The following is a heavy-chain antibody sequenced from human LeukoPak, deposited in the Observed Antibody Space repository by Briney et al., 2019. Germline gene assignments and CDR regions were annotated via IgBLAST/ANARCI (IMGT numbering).Heavy chain of an antibody. CDR2: IKQEGSEK. CDR1: GFTFSSYW. Sequence: GGSLRLSCAASGFTFSSYWMSWVRQAPGKGLEGVANIKQEGSEKYYVASVKGRFTISRDNAKNSLYLQINSRRVEDTAVYYCARGPTRDVDTAMASDYWGQGTLVTVSS. V-gene: IGHV3-7*01. J-gene: IGHJ4*02. D-gene: IGHD5-18*01. CDR3: ARGPTRDVDTAMASDY.